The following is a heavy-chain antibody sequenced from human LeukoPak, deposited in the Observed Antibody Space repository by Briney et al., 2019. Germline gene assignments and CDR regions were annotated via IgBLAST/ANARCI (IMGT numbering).Heavy chain of an antibody. CDR1: GGSFSGYY. Sequence: SETLSLTCAVYGGSFSGYYWSWLRQPPGKGLEWIGYIYDSGSTNYNPSLKSRVTTSVDTSKNQFSLNLTSLTAADTAVYYCARGLYYYDSTLGYWGQGLLVTVSS. CDR3: ARGLYYYDSTLGY. V-gene: IGHV4-59*01. D-gene: IGHD3-22*01. J-gene: IGHJ4*02. CDR2: IYDSGST.